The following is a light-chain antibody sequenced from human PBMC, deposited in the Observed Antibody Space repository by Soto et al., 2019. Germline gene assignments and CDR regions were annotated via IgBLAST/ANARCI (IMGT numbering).Light chain of an antibody. CDR3: QQYITYST. CDR1: QSISTS. V-gene: IGKV1-5*01. Sequence: DIQMTQSPSTLSASVGDTVTITCRASQSISTSLAWYQQKPGKAPNLLISGASTVEEGVPTRIRSSGSGTVSPHTITSLQTDDFATYYCQQYITYSTFGQGTRVEIE. J-gene: IGKJ1*01. CDR2: GAS.